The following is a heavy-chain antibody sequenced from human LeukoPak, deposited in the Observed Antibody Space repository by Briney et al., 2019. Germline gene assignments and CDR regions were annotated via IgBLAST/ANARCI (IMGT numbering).Heavy chain of an antibody. CDR2: IQQDGNEK. CDR1: GFTFSSYW. Sequence: TGGSLRLSCAASGFTFSSYWMSWVRQAPGEGVEWVANIQQDGNEKYYVDSVEGRFTISRDNAKNSLYLLMNSLRAADTAVYFCVRGGTRGSDSYNYAMDGWGQGTTVTVSS. D-gene: IGHD3-16*01. J-gene: IGHJ6*02. CDR3: VRGGTRGSDSYNYAMDG. V-gene: IGHV3-7*01.